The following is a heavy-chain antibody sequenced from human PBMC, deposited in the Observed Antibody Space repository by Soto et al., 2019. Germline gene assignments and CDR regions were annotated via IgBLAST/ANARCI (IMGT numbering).Heavy chain of an antibody. CDR3: ARSGGSSLGTYYYYYYMDV. CDR1: GYTFTSYD. D-gene: IGHD2-15*01. J-gene: IGHJ6*03. CDR2: MNPNSGNT. Sequence: ASVKVSCKASGYTFTSYDINWVRQATGQGLEWMGWMNPNSGNTGYAQKFQGRVTMTRNTSISTAYMELSSLRSEDTAVYYCARSGGSSLGTYYYYYYMDVWGKGTTVTVSS. V-gene: IGHV1-8*01.